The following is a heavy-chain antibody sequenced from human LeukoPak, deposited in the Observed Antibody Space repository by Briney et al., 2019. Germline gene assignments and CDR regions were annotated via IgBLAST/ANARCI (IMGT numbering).Heavy chain of an antibody. V-gene: IGHV4-61*01. Sequence: SETLSLTCTVSGGSVSSGSYYWSWIRQPPGKGLEWIGYVYYSGTTNYNPSLKSRVTMSMDTSKNQFSLKLNSVTAADTAVYYCASVGELPPDGDLDYWGQGTLVTVSS. J-gene: IGHJ4*02. CDR2: VYYSGTT. CDR1: GGSVSSGSYY. CDR3: ASVGELPPDGDLDY. D-gene: IGHD1-26*01.